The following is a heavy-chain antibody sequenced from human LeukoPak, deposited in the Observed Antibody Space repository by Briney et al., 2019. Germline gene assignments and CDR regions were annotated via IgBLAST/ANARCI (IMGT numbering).Heavy chain of an antibody. D-gene: IGHD2/OR15-2a*01. CDR3: ARDLPFED. Sequence: ASVKVSCKASVYTFIAYHMHWVRQAPGQGLEWVGRIHPSSGATNYAQRFQGRVTLTRDTSINTAYMELSRLTSDDTAVYYCARDLPFEDWGQGTLVTVSS. V-gene: IGHV1-2*06. J-gene: IGHJ4*02. CDR2: IHPSSGAT. CDR1: VYTFIAYH.